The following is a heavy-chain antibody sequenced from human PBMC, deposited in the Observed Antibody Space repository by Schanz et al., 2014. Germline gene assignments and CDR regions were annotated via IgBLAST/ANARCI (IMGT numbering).Heavy chain of an antibody. CDR1: GFAFSSYG. D-gene: IGHD2-8*02. V-gene: IGHV3-23*01. CDR3: AKTLFPGGTQAFGN. Sequence: EVQLLESGGGLVQPGGSLRLSCAASGFAFSSYGMNWLRQAPGKGLEWVSVIGVDGTTTYYADSVKGRFTISRDNSKNTLYLQMNSLRPEDTAVYYCAKTLFPGGTQAFGNWGRGTLVTVSS. J-gene: IGHJ4*02. CDR2: IGVDGTTT.